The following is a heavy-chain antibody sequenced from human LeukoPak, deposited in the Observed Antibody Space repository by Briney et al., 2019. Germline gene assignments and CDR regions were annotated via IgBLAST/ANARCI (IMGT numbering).Heavy chain of an antibody. CDR2: SYYSGST. CDR3: ARDVYKYDSSGSRAFDI. D-gene: IGHD3-22*01. V-gene: IGHV4-61*01. J-gene: IGHJ3*02. Sequence: SETLSLTCTVSGYSISSGYYWGWIRQPPGKGLEWIGYSYYSGSTNYNPSLKRRVTISVDTSKNQFSLKLSSVTAADTAVYYCARDVYKYDSSGSRAFDIWGQGTMVTVSS. CDR1: GYSISSGYY.